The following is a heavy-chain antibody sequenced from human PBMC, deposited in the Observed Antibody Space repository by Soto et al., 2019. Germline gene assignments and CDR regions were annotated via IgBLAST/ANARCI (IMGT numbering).Heavy chain of an antibody. CDR2: ISNDGIKK. CDR1: GFTFRDYG. D-gene: IGHD1-26*01. J-gene: IGHJ6*02. Sequence: QVQLVESGGGVVQPGGSLRLSCAASGFTFRDYGVHWVRQAPGKGTEWLAVISNDGIKKNYGGSAKGRFTISRDNSKNTLYLQMNSLSTEDTAVYYCAKSPQWGAKGGMDVWGQGTTVTVSS. CDR3: AKSPQWGAKGGMDV. V-gene: IGHV3-30*18.